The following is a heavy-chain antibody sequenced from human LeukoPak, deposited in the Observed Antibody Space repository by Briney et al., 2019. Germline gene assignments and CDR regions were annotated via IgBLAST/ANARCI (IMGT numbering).Heavy chain of an antibody. D-gene: IGHD6-13*01. Sequence: GASVTVSCTASGGTFSSYAISWVRQAPGQGLEWMGGIIPIFGTANYAQKFQGRVTITADESTSTAYMELSSLRSEDTAVYYCARGGIAAAHEPISYYFDYWGQGTLVTVSS. CDR2: IIPIFGTA. CDR1: GGTFSSYA. J-gene: IGHJ4*02. CDR3: ARGGIAAAHEPISYYFDY. V-gene: IGHV1-69*13.